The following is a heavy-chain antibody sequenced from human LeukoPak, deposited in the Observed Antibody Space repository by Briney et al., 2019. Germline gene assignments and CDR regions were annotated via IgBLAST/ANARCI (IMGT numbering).Heavy chain of an antibody. J-gene: IGHJ6*04. Sequence: SVKVSCKASGATFSSYAISWVRQAPGQGLEWMGGIIPIFGTANYAQKFQGRVTITADESTSTAYMELSSLRSEDTAVYYCAVHVCSGGSCYSEDYGMDVWGKGTTVTVSS. V-gene: IGHV1-69*13. CDR3: AVHVCSGGSCYSEDYGMDV. CDR2: IIPIFGTA. CDR1: GATFSSYA. D-gene: IGHD2-15*01.